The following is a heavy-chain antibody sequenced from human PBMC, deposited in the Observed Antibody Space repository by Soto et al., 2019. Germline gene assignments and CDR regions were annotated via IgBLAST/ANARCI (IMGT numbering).Heavy chain of an antibody. CDR2: INPNTGGT. CDR1: GYTFTDYY. V-gene: IGHV1-2*04. J-gene: IGHJ4*02. CDR3: AKGGHYDSPHYADS. Sequence: QVHLVKSGTEVRQPGASVRVSCNASGYTFTDYYLHWVRQAPGQGPEWMGWINPNTGGTDYAQKFRDWVTMTTDTSINTAYMDLSRLKSHDTAVYYCAKGGHYDSPHYADSWGQGTLVTVSS. D-gene: IGHD3-22*01.